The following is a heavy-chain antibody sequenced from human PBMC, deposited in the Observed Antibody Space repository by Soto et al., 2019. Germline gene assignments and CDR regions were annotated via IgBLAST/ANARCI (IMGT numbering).Heavy chain of an antibody. J-gene: IGHJ4*02. D-gene: IGHD3-10*01. V-gene: IGHV3-66*01. Sequence: TGGSLRLSCAVSGFTVSTNYMSWVRQAPGKGLECVSIIYNDGNTYYADSVKGRFTTSRDSAQNTLYLQMDNLRVDDTAVYHCARDSSYYGSGRGVLDYWGPGTLVTVSS. CDR2: IYNDGNT. CDR3: ARDSSYYGSGRGVLDY. CDR1: GFTVSTNY.